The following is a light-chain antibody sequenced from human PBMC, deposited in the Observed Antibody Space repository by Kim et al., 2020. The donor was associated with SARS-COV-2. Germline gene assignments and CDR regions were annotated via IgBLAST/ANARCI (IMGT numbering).Light chain of an antibody. CDR3: QVWDSSSAHRVV. J-gene: IGLJ2*01. CDR1: SIGSKS. Sequence: SYELTQPPSVSVAPGKTASITCGGNSIGSKSVHWYQEKPGQAPVLVISYDNDRPSGIPERFSGSNSGNTATLTISRVEAGDEADYYCQVWDSSSAHRVVFGGGTQLTVL. V-gene: IGLV3-21*04. CDR2: YDN.